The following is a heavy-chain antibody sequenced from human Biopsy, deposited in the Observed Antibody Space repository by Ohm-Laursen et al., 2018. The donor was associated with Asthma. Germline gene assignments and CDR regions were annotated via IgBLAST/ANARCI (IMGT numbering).Heavy chain of an antibody. J-gene: IGHJ4*02. D-gene: IGHD3-22*01. CDR1: YGSITSGGYY. CDR3: ARAQDYYDSRGYYRSFDY. CDR2: IYYSGST. V-gene: IGHV4-31*03. Sequence: SDTLSLTCTVSYGSITSGGYYWTWIRHHPGKGLEWIGFIYYSGSTYYNPSLKSRVSISIDTSKNQFSLKLSSVTAADTAVYYCARAQDYYDSRGYYRSFDYWGQGTLVTVSS.